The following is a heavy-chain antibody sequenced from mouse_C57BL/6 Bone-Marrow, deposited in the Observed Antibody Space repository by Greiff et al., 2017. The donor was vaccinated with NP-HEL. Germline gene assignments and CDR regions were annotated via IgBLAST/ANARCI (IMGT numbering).Heavy chain of an antibody. D-gene: IGHD1-1*01. CDR1: GYTFTSYW. V-gene: IGHV1-69*01. Sequence: QVQLQQPGAELVMPGASVKLSCKASGYTFTSYWMHWVKQRPGQGLEWIGEIDPSDSYTNYNQKFKGKSTLTVDKSSSTAYRQLSSLTSEDSAVYYCARGYYGSRGYAMDYWGQGTSVTVSS. CDR2: IDPSDSYT. CDR3: ARGYYGSRGYAMDY. J-gene: IGHJ4*01.